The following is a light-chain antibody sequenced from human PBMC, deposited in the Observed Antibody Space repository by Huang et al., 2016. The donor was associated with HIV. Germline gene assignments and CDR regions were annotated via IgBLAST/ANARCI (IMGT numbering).Light chain of an antibody. Sequence: DIQMTQSPSSLSASVGDRLTITCRASQNIDTYLNWYQQKPGKAPNLLISGTSSLQSGVPSRFSGSGSGTDFTLTISSLQPEDFATYYCQQGYSSLITFGQGTRLDIK. CDR3: QQGYSSLIT. CDR1: QNIDTY. J-gene: IGKJ5*01. V-gene: IGKV1-39*01. CDR2: GTS.